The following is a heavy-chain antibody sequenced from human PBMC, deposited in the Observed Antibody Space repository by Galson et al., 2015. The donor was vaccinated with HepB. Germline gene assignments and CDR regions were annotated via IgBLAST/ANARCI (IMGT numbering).Heavy chain of an antibody. CDR1: GGSISSSSYY. CDR2: IYYSGST. J-gene: IGHJ3*02. V-gene: IGHV4-39*01. CDR3: ARPRRAAGNDAFDI. D-gene: IGHD6-13*01. Sequence: LSLTCTVSGGSISSSSYYWGWIRQPPGKGLEWIGSIYYSGSTYYNPSLKSRVTISVDTSKNQFSLKLSSVTAADTAVYYCARPRRAAGNDAFDIWGQGTMVTVSS.